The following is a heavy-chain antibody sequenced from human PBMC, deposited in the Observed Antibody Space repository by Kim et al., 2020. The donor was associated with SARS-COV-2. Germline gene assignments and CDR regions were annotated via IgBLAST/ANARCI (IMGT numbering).Heavy chain of an antibody. CDR2: ISYDGSNK. CDR1: GFTFSSYG. CDR3: AKEGTRYCSGGSCYAVVRYYYYYGMDG. V-gene: IGHV3-30*18. D-gene: IGHD2-15*01. Sequence: GGSLRLSCAASGFTFSSYGMHWVRQAPGKGLEWVAVISYDGSNKYYADSVKGRFTISRDNSKNTLYLQMNSLRAEDTAVYYCAKEGTRYCSGGSCYAVVRYYYYYGMDGWGQGTTVTVSS. J-gene: IGHJ6*02.